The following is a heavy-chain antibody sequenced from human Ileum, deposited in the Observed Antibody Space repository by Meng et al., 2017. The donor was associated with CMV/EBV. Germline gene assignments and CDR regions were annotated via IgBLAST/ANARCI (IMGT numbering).Heavy chain of an antibody. Sequence: QVQLVQAGAEVKEPGASVKVSCKASGYTFTDSYIHWVRQAPGQGLEWMGGINPTEGDANYAQKFRGRVTMTRERSITTVYMELNSLTSGDTAVYYCTTSRAFHSWGQGTLVTVFS. CDR2: INPTEGDA. J-gene: IGHJ4*02. D-gene: IGHD3-10*01. CDR3: TTSRAFHS. CDR1: GYTFTDSY. V-gene: IGHV1-2*02.